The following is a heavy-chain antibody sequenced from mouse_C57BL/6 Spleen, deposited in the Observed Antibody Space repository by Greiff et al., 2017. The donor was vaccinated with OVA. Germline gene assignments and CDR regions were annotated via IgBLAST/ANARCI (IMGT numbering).Heavy chain of an antibody. Sequence: DVKLQESGAELVRPGASVKLSCTASGFNIKDDYMHWVKQRPEQGLEWIGWIDPENGDTEYASKFQGKATITADTSSNTAYLQLSSLTSEDTAVYYCTRITTVVATDYWGQGTTLTVSS. J-gene: IGHJ2*01. D-gene: IGHD1-1*01. CDR3: TRITTVVATDY. V-gene: IGHV14-4*01. CDR1: GFNIKDDY. CDR2: IDPENGDT.